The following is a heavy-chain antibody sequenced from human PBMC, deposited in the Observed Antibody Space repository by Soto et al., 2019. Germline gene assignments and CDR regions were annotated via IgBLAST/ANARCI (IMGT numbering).Heavy chain of an antibody. V-gene: IGHV1-2*02. D-gene: IGHD2-2*02. CDR3: ARPGTYPFCSSTRCHTHRFDP. J-gene: IGHJ5*02. Sequence: ASVKVSCKASGYTFTGYYMHWVRQAPGQGLEWMGWINPNSGGTNYAQKFQGRVTMTRDTSISTAYMELSRLRSDDTAVYYCARPGTYPFCSSTRCHTHRFDPWGQGTLVTVSS. CDR1: GYTFTGYY. CDR2: INPNSGGT.